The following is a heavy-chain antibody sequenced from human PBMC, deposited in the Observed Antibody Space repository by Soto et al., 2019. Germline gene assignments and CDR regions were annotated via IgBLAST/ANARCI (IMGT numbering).Heavy chain of an antibody. D-gene: IGHD3-3*01. CDR1: GFTFSSYA. V-gene: IGHV3-30-3*01. Sequence: QVQLVESGGGVVQPGRSLRLSCAASGFTFSSYAMHWVRQAPGKGLEWVAVISYDGSNKYYADSVKGRFTISRDNSKNTLYLQMNSLRAEDTAVYYCARALSSYYDFWSGIGEGSDYWGQGTLVTVSS. CDR2: ISYDGSNK. J-gene: IGHJ4*02. CDR3: ARALSSYYDFWSGIGEGSDY.